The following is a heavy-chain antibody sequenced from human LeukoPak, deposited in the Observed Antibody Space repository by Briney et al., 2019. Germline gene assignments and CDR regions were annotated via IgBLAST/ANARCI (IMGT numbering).Heavy chain of an antibody. J-gene: IGHJ3*02. Sequence: SSETLSLTCAVSGGSISSYYWTWIRQPPGKGLELIGYIYYSGSTNYNPSLKSRVTISVHTSKNQFSLKLSSVSAADTAVYYCARGVISTDAFDIWGQGTMVTVSS. V-gene: IGHV4-59*01. CDR2: IYYSGST. D-gene: IGHD3-10*01. CDR3: ARGVISTDAFDI. CDR1: GGSISSYY.